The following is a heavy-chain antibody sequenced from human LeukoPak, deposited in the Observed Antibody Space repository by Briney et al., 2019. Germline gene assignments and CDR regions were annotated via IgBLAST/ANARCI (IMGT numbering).Heavy chain of an antibody. D-gene: IGHD3-3*01. Sequence: PSQTLSLTCTVSGGSISSGSYYWSWIRQPPGKGLEWIGEINHSGSTNYNPSLKSRVTISVDTSKNQFSLKLSSVTAADTAVYYCARTLRRHYDFWSGYPKNNWFDPWGQGTLVTVSS. CDR3: ARTLRRHYDFWSGYPKNNWFDP. CDR1: GGSISSGSYY. J-gene: IGHJ5*02. V-gene: IGHV4-39*07. CDR2: INHSGST.